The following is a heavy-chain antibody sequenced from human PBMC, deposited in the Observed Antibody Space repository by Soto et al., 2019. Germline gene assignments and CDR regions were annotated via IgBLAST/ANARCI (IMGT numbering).Heavy chain of an antibody. V-gene: IGHV1-69*01. CDR3: ARDGGKHSGGIDY. Sequence: QVQLVQSGAEVKKPGSSVKVSCKASGGTFSSYSINWVRQAPGQGLEWMGEIIPIFGTANYAQKFQSRVTITADESKSTAYMELGSLRSEDTAVYYCARDGGKHSGGIDYWGQGTLVTVSS. CDR1: GGTFSSYS. J-gene: IGHJ4*02. CDR2: IIPIFGTA. D-gene: IGHD3-16*01.